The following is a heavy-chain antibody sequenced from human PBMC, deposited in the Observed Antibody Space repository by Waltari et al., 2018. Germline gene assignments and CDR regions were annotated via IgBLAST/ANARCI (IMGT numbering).Heavy chain of an antibody. V-gene: IGHV3-30*02. CDR1: DFTFGDYA. Sequence: QVHLVESGGGVVQPGGSLRLSCAAADFTFGDYAKHWVRQAPGKGLEWVAFIRYDASDIYYRDSVKGRFTISRDNSKNTLFLQMSSLRPEDTAVYYCAKVGVGLTTWYPFDVWGQGTMVTVSS. D-gene: IGHD1-1*01. CDR3: AKVGVGLTTWYPFDV. CDR2: IRYDASDI. J-gene: IGHJ3*01.